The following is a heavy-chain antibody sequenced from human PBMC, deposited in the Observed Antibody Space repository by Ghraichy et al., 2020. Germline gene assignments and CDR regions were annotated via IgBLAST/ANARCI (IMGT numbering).Heavy chain of an antibody. CDR2: ISGSGGST. D-gene: IGHD3-10*01. J-gene: IGHJ5*02. Sequence: GGSLRLSCAASGFTFSSYAMSWVRQAPGKGLEWVSAISGSGGSTYYADSVKGRFTISRDNSKNTLYLQMNSLRAEDTAVYYCAKDWGAIYGSGSYRTQANWFDPWGQGTLVTVSS. CDR1: GFTFSSYA. V-gene: IGHV3-23*01. CDR3: AKDWGAIYGSGSYRTQANWFDP.